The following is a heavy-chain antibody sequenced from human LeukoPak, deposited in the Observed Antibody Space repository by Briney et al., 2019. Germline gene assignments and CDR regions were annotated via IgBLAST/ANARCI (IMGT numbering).Heavy chain of an antibody. Sequence: SETLSLTCTVSGGSISSSSYYWGWIRQPPGKGLEWIGSIYYSGSTYYNPSLKSRVTISVDTSKNQFSLKLSSVTAADTAVYYCARGLSYGSLLYYFDYWGQGTLVTVSS. J-gene: IGHJ4*02. CDR1: GGSISSSSYY. D-gene: IGHD6-13*01. CDR2: IYYSGST. CDR3: ARGLSYGSLLYYFDY. V-gene: IGHV4-39*07.